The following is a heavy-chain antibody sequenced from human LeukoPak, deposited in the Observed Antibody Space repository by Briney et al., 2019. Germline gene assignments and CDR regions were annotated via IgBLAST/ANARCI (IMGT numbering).Heavy chain of an antibody. Sequence: PSETLSLTCTVSGGSIGSKSYYWGWIRQPPGKGLEWIGEINHSGSTNYSPSLKSRVTISVDTSKNQFSLKLSSVTAADTAVYYCARRRKERGPFYYWGQGTLVTVSS. J-gene: IGHJ4*02. CDR3: ARRRKERGPFYY. CDR2: INHSGST. CDR1: GGSIGSKSYY. V-gene: IGHV4-39*07.